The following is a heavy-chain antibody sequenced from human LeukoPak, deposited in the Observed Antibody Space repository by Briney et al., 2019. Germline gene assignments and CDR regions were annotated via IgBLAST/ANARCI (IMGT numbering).Heavy chain of an antibody. CDR3: ARHPGMRFSGSYVDY. V-gene: IGHV4-59*08. CDR2: IYYSGST. Sequence: SETLSLTCTVSGGSISSYYWSWIRQPPGKGLEWIGYIYYSGSTNYSPSLKSRVTISVDTSENQFSLKLSSVTAADTAVYYCARHPGMRFSGSYVDYWGQGTLVTVSS. CDR1: GGSISSYY. D-gene: IGHD1-26*01. J-gene: IGHJ4*02.